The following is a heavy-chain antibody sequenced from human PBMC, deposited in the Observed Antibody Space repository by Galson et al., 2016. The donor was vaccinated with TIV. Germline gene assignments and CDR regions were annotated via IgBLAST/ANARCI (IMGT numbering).Heavy chain of an antibody. J-gene: IGHJ4*02. D-gene: IGHD3-3*01. CDR3: ARGSGTMFGLVRPIDY. CDR1: GHSFSTYW. Sequence: QSGAEVKKPGESLKISCKGSGHSFSTYWIAWVRQMPGKGLEWMGNIYPADSDTKYSPSFQGQVTISADKSITIAYLQWTSLKASDPARYHCARGSGTMFGLVRPIDYWGQGTLVTVSS. V-gene: IGHV5-51*01. CDR2: IYPADSDT.